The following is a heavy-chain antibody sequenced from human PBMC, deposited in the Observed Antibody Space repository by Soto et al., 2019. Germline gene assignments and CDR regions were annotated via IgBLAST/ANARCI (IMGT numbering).Heavy chain of an antibody. CDR1: GDSVTSVSDY. Sequence: QVQLQESGPGLVKPSETLSLTCTVSGDSVTSVSDYWSWIRQPPGKVLEWIGYIYYSGSADYNPSIGSRVTISIDTSKNQFSLKLTSVTAADTAVYYCARGVGFGYYYYHMDLWGQGTTVTVSS. D-gene: IGHD3-10*01. V-gene: IGHV4-61*01. CDR2: IYYSGSA. J-gene: IGHJ6*02. CDR3: ARGVGFGYYYYHMDL.